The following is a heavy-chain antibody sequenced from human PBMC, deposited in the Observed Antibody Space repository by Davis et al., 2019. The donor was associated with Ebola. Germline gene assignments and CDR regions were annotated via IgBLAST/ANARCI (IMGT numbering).Heavy chain of an antibody. Sequence: GESLKISCAASGFTFSGSAMHWVRQASGKGLEWVGRIRSKANSYATAYAASVKGRFTISRDDSKNTAYLQMNNLRAEDTAVYYCTSRYGSGTFFTYWGQGTLVTVSS. CDR1: GFTFSGSA. J-gene: IGHJ4*02. CDR3: TSRYGSGTFFTY. V-gene: IGHV3-73*01. CDR2: IRSKANSYAT. D-gene: IGHD3-10*01.